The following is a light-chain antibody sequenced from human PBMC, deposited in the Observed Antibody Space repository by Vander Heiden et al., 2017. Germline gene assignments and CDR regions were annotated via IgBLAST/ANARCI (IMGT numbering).Light chain of an antibody. J-gene: IGKJ2*02. CDR2: KAC. V-gene: IGKV1-5*03. CDR3: QQYNSYSST. Sequence: DIQMTQSPSTLSASVGDRVTITCRASQSISSWLAWYRQRPGKAPKLLSYKACSLERDVPIRFNGSGSGTEFTLTISSLQPDDFATYYCQQYNSYSSTFGQGTKLEIK. CDR1: QSISSW.